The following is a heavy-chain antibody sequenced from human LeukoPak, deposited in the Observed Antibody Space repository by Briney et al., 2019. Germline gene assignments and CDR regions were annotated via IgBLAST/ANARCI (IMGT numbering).Heavy chain of an antibody. CDR2: INAGNGNI. D-gene: IGHD6-19*01. CDR3: ARVSGIAVAGSGSDGMDV. CDR1: GYTFTSYV. J-gene: IGHJ6*02. Sequence: ASVKVSCKASGYTFTSYVMYWVRQAPGQRLEWMGWINAGNGNIKYSQKFQGRVTITRDTSASTAYMELSSLRSEDTAVYYCARVSGIAVAGSGSDGMDVWGQGTTVTVSS. V-gene: IGHV1-3*01.